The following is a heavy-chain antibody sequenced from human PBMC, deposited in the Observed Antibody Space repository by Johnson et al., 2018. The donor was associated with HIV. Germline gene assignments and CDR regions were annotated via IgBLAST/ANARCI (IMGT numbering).Heavy chain of an antibody. CDR2: IKSQADGGTV. V-gene: IGHV3-15*01. Sequence: EVQLVESGGGLVKPGGSLRLSCEASGFIFSNAWMNWVRQAPGKGPEWIGRIKSQADGGTVYYAASVEGRFTISRDDSKNTVFLQMDMTVYYCARDTDIDIWGQGTMVTVSS. J-gene: IGHJ3*02. D-gene: IGHD3-10*01. CDR1: GFIFSNAW. CDR3: DI.